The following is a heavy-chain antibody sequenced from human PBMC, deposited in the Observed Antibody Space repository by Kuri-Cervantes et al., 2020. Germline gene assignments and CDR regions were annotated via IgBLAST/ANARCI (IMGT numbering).Heavy chain of an antibody. J-gene: IGHJ4*02. V-gene: IGHV4-39*01. CDR1: GGSISSSSYY. Sequence: SETLSLTCTVSGGSISSSSYYWGWIRQPPGKGLEWIGSIYYSGSTYYNPSLKSRVTISVDTSKNQFSLKLSSVTAADTAVYYCARGKGYRRYSSGQNDYWGQGTLVTVSS. D-gene: IGHD6-19*01. CDR3: ARGKGYRRYSSGQNDY. CDR2: IYYSGST.